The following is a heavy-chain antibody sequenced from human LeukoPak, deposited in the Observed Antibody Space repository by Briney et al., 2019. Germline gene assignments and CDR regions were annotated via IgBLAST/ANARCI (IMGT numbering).Heavy chain of an antibody. D-gene: IGHD1-26*01. J-gene: IGHJ4*02. CDR2: IYSGGNT. Sequence: GGSLRLSCAASGFAVSNNYMNWVRQAPGKGLEWVSIIYSGGNTYYADSVKGRFTISRDNPKNTLYLQMNSLRVEDTAVYYCALYSGNYRAFDYWGQGTLVTVSS. CDR1: GFAVSNNY. CDR3: ALYSGNYRAFDY. V-gene: IGHV3-53*01.